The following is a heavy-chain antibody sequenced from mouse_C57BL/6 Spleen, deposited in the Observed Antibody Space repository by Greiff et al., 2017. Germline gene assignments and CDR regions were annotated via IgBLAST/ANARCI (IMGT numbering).Heavy chain of an antibody. CDR1: GYAFSSYW. Sequence: QVQLQQSGAELVKPGASVKISCKASGYAFSSYWMNWVKQRPGKGLEWIGQIYPGDGDTNYNGKFKGKATLTADKSSSTAYMQLSSLTSEDSAVYFCAREGITTERYFDVWGTGTTVTVSS. CDR3: AREGITTERYFDV. CDR2: IYPGDGDT. J-gene: IGHJ1*03. D-gene: IGHD1-1*01. V-gene: IGHV1-80*01.